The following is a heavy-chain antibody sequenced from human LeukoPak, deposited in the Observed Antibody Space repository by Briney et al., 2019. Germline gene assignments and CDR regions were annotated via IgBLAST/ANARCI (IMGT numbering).Heavy chain of an antibody. V-gene: IGHV4-30-4*01. D-gene: IGHD3-22*01. J-gene: IGHJ4*02. CDR3: ARDQKGGFYDSSGYHI. Sequence: SQTLSLTCTVSGGSISSGDYYWSWIRQPPGKGLEWIGYIYYSGSTYYNPSLKSRVTISVDTSKNQFSLKLSSVTAADTAVYYCARDQKGGFYDSSGYHIWGQGTLVTVSS. CDR1: GGSISSGDYY. CDR2: IYYSGST.